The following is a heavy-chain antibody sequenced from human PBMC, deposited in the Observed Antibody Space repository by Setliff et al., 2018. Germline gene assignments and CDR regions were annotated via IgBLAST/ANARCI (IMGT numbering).Heavy chain of an antibody. V-gene: IGHV3-NL1*01. J-gene: IGHJ5*02. D-gene: IGHD3-3*01. CDR2: ISSDGTSI. CDR3: ARDVFDFRTGQADP. Sequence: GGSLRLSCETSGFTFSDKSFDWVRQAPGKGLDWVSVISSDGTSIYYADSVKGRFTISRDNSKNILSLQMSSLRGEDTAVYYCARDVFDFRTGQADPWGQGTLVTVSS. CDR1: GFTFSDKS.